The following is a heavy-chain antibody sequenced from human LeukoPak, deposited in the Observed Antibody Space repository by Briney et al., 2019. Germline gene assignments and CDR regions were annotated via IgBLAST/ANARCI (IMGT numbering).Heavy chain of an antibody. CDR2: MNPNNGNT. CDR1: GYSFTSYD. J-gene: IGHJ4*02. D-gene: IGHD1-26*01. CDR3: ARGIVGATTY. Sequence: ASVKVSCKASGYSFTSYDINWVRQATGQGLEWMGWMNPNNGNTNYAQKLQGRVTMTTDTSTSTAYMELRSLRSDDTAVYYCARGIVGATTYWGQGTLVTVSS. V-gene: IGHV1-18*01.